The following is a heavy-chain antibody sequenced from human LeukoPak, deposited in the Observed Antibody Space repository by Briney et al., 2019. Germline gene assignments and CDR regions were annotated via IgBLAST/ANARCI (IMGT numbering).Heavy chain of an antibody. CDR2: IYSGGST. CDR1: GFTVSSNY. V-gene: IGHV3-53*01. J-gene: IGHJ3*02. CDR3: ARGGSYLSAFDI. Sequence: GGSLRLSCAASGFTVSSNYMSWVRQAPGKGGEWVSIIYSGGSTFYADSVKGRFTISRDNSKNTLYLQMNSLRAEDTAVYYCARGGSYLSAFDIWGPGTMVTVSS. D-gene: IGHD1-26*01.